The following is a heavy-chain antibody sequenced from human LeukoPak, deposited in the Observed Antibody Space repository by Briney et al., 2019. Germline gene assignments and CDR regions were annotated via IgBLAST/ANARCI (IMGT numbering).Heavy chain of an antibody. V-gene: IGHV3-64*01. J-gene: IGHJ4*02. CDR1: GFTFSTYA. Sequence: QPGGSLRLSCAASGFTFSTYAMHWVRQAPGKGLEYVSVISGNGGITSYANSVRGRFTISRDNSKNTLYLQMGSLRPEDMAVYYCAREALYDRPLDYWGQGTLVTVSS. CDR2: ISGNGGIT. D-gene: IGHD2/OR15-2a*01. CDR3: AREALYDRPLDY.